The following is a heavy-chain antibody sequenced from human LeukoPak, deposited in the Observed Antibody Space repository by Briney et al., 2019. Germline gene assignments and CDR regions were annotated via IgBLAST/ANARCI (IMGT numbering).Heavy chain of an antibody. D-gene: IGHD3-3*01. V-gene: IGHV3-21*01. CDR2: ISSSSSYI. CDR1: GFTFSSYS. CDR3: ARGLDYDFWSEPGRFDP. J-gene: IGHJ5*02. Sequence: GSLRLSCAASGFTFSSYSMNWVRQAPGKGLEWVSSISSSSSYIYYADSVKGRFTISRDNAKNSLYLQMNSLRAEDTAVYYCARGLDYDFWSEPGRFDPWGQGTLVTVSS.